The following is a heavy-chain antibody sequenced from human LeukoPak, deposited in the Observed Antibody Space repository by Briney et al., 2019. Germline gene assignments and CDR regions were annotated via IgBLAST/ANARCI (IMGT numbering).Heavy chain of an antibody. CDR2: ITADGDT. CDR3: AREGGSGWSRLEY. V-gene: IGHV1-3*01. D-gene: IGHD6-19*01. Sequence: ASVKVSCKASGNIFITYATHWVRRAPGQRLEWLGWITADGDTRYPQKFQGRVTITRDTSASTAYMEVSSLTSEDTAVYYCAREGGSGWSRLEYWGQGTLVTVS. J-gene: IGHJ4*02. CDR1: GNIFITYA.